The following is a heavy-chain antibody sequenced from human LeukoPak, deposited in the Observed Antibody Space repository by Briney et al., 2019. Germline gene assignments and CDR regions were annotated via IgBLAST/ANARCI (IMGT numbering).Heavy chain of an antibody. V-gene: IGHV3-74*01. CDR3: AKDSRMYYYGSGSYSPIDY. Sequence: GSLRLSCAASGFTFSSYWMHWVRQAPGKGLVWVSRINSDGSSTSYADSVKGRFTISRDNSKNTLYLQMNSLRAEDTAVYYCAKDSRMYYYGSGSYSPIDYWGQGTLVTVSS. J-gene: IGHJ4*02. CDR1: GFTFSSYW. CDR2: INSDGSST. D-gene: IGHD3-10*01.